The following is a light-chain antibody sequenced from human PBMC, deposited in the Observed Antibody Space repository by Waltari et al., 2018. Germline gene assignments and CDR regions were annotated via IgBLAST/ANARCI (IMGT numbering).Light chain of an antibody. CDR2: DAS. J-gene: IGKJ2*01. CDR3: QQYENLPYT. CDR1: QDISNY. V-gene: IGKV1-33*01. Sequence: DIQMTQSPSFLSASVGDRVTITCQATQDISNYLNWHQQKPGKAPKLLIQDASNLETGVPSRFSGSGSGTDFTFTISSLQPEDVATYFCQQYENLPYTFGQGTKLEIK.